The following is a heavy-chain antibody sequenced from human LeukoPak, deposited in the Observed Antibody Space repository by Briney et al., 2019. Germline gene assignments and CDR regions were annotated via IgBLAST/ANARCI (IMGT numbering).Heavy chain of an antibody. CDR2: ISSSGSAI. V-gene: IGHV3-48*04. D-gene: IGHD3-10*02. Sequence: GGSLRLSYAASGFTFSNYWMHWVRQAPGKGLEWVSYISSSGSAIYYADSVEGRFTISRDNAKNSLYLQMNSLRAEDTAVYYCAELGITMIGGVWGKGTTVTISS. CDR3: AELGITMIGGV. CDR1: GFTFSNYW. J-gene: IGHJ6*04.